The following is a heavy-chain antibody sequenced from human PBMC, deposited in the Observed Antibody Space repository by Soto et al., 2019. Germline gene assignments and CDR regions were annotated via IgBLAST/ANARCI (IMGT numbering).Heavy chain of an antibody. CDR3: AKALPPNCSGGSCYSDAFDI. J-gene: IGHJ3*02. D-gene: IGHD2-15*01. CDR1: GFTFDDYA. CDR2: ISWNSGSI. V-gene: IGHV3-9*01. Sequence: GGSLRLSCAASGFTFDDYAMHWVRQAPGKGLEWVSGISWNSGSIGYADSVKGRFTISRDNAKNSLDLQMNSLRAEDTALYYCAKALPPNCSGGSCYSDAFDIWGQGTMVTVSS.